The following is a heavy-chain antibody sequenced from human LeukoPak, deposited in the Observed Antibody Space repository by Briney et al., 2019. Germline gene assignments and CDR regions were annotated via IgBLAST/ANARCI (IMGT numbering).Heavy chain of an antibody. V-gene: IGHV4-59*01. Sequence: SETLSLTCTVSGGSISSYYWSWIRQPPGKGLEWIGYIYYSGSTNYNPSLKSRVTISVDTSKNQFSLKLSSVTAADTAVYYCARRSTLRVAAAGYGFMDVWGKGTTVTVSS. CDR3: ARRSTLRVAAAGYGFMDV. J-gene: IGHJ6*03. CDR2: IYYSGST. CDR1: GGSISSYY. D-gene: IGHD6-13*01.